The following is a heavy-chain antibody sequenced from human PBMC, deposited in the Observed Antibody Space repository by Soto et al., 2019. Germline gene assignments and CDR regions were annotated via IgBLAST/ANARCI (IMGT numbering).Heavy chain of an antibody. CDR2: ISAYNGNT. Sequence: GASVKVSCKASGYTFTSYGISWVRQAPGQGLEWMGWISAYNGNTNYAQKLQGRVTMTTDTSTSTAYMELRSLRSDDTAVYYCARDFRSSGPNWFESWGQGTRVTVSS. V-gene: IGHV1-18*01. CDR3: ARDFRSSGPNWFES. CDR1: GYTFTSYG. D-gene: IGHD6-19*01. J-gene: IGHJ5*01.